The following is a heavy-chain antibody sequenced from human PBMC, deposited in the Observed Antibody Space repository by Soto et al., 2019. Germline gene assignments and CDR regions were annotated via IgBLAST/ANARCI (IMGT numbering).Heavy chain of an antibody. Sequence: LRLSCAAARFPFSTYGMRWVPQAPGKGLEWVAVISYDGGEKYYADSVKGRFTISRDNSKTTLYLQMDSLRTEDTAVYFCAKDWRYNYDTDAFDIWGQGTMVTVSS. J-gene: IGHJ3*02. CDR1: RFPFSTYG. CDR2: ISYDGGEK. V-gene: IGHV3-30*18. CDR3: AKDWRYNYDTDAFDI. D-gene: IGHD5-18*01.